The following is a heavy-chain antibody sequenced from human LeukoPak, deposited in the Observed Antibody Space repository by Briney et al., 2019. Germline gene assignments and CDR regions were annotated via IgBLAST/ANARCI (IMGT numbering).Heavy chain of an antibody. CDR3: ARGVNSNFDY. D-gene: IGHD4-11*01. V-gene: IGHV3-21*01. CDR2: ISSSSTNI. J-gene: IGHJ4*02. Sequence: GGSLRLSCGVSGFTFSAYGMNWVRQAPGKGLEWVSFISSSSTNIHYADSLKGRFTISRDNAKNSLHLQMNSLRAEDTAVYYCARGVNSNFDYWGQGTLITVSS. CDR1: GFTFSAYG.